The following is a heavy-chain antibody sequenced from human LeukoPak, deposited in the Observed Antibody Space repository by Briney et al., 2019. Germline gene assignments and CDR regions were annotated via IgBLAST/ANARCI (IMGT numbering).Heavy chain of an antibody. CDR3: ARDPIEYSSSSNYFDY. D-gene: IGHD6-6*01. J-gene: IGHJ4*02. CDR1: GGSISNSY. CDR2: IHYTGRT. Sequence: SETLSLTCTVSGGSISNSYWSWIRQPPGKGLESIGYIHYTGRTNYNPSLKSRVTISVDTSKNQFSLRLTSVTAADTAVYYCARDPIEYSSSSNYFDYWGQGTLVTVSS. V-gene: IGHV4-59*01.